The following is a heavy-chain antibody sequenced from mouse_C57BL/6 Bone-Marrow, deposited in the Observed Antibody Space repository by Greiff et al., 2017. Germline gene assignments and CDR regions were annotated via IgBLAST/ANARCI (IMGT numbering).Heavy chain of an antibody. V-gene: IGHV5-4*03. CDR3: ARGDLLLGWYFDV. J-gene: IGHJ1*03. D-gene: IGHD1-1*01. CDR1: GFTFSSYA. Sequence: EVMLVESGGGLVKPGGSLKLSCAASGFTFSSYAMSWVRQTPEKRLEWVATISDGGSYTYYPDNVKGRFTISRDNAKNNLYLQMSHLKSEDTAMYYCARGDLLLGWYFDVWGTGTTVTVSS. CDR2: ISDGGSYT.